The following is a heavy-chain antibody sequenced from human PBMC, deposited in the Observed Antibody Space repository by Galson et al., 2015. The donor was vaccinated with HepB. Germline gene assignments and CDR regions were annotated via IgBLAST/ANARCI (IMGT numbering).Heavy chain of an antibody. CDR2: IYYSGST. CDR1: GGSITSSSYY. CDR3: ARAPQWPLWFDY. J-gene: IGHJ4*02. V-gene: IGHV4-39*07. D-gene: IGHD6-19*01. Sequence: ETLSLTCTVSGGSITSSSYYWGWIRQPPGKGLEWIGSIYYSGSTYYNPSLKSRVTISVDTSKNQFSLKLSSVTAADTAVYYCARAPQWPLWFDYWGQVTLVTVSS.